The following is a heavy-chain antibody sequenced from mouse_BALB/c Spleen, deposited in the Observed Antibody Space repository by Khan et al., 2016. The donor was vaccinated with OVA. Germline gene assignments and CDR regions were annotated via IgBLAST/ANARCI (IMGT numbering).Heavy chain of an antibody. CDR1: GYIFTSYW. J-gene: IGHJ2*01. CDR2: IYPGTDDS. D-gene: IGHD2-10*02. Sequence: VQLQQSGAELVRPGASVKLSCKTSGYIFTSYWIHWVKQRSGQGLEWIARIYPGTDDSYYNEKFKDKATLTADKSSSTTYIQLSSLKSENSDVYFCVREYALYHIAQWGQGTTLTVSS. CDR3: VREYALYHIAQ. V-gene: IGHV1S132*01.